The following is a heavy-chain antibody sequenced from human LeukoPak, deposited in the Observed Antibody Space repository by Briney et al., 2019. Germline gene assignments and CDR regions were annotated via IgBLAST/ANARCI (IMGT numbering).Heavy chain of an antibody. D-gene: IGHD6-19*01. CDR3: AKDRQWLGLFDY. CDR1: GFTFSSYW. CDR2: INSDGSST. Sequence: GALRLSCAASGFTFSSYWMHWVRQAPGKGLVWVSRINSDGSSTSYADSVKGRFTISRDNAKNSLYLQMNSLRAEDTALYYCAKDRQWLGLFDYWGQGTLVTVSS. J-gene: IGHJ4*02. V-gene: IGHV3-74*01.